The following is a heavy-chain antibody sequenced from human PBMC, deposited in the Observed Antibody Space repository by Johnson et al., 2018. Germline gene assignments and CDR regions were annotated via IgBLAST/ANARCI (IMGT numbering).Heavy chain of an antibody. V-gene: IGHV3-9*01. CDR1: GFTFDDYA. CDR3: AKAPVGWLGEGAEYFQH. J-gene: IGHJ1*01. Sequence: VQLVQSGGGVVQPGRSLRLSCAASGFTFDDYAMHWVRQAPGKGPEWVSGISWNSGSIGYADSVEGRFTISRDNAKNYLYLQMNSLRPEDTALYYCAKAPVGWLGEGAEYFQHWGQGTLVTVSS. D-gene: IGHD3-3*01. CDR2: ISWNSGSI.